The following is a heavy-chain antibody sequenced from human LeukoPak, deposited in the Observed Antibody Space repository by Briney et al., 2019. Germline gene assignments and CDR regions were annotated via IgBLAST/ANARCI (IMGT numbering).Heavy chain of an antibody. J-gene: IGHJ5*02. CDR1: WFPSTKPW. V-gene: IGHV3-15*01. CDR2: IKSKIGGGTT. CDR3: TTPCA. Sequence: PRGSLRHSCEGSWFPSTKPWMRWGRQAPGKGLGWLGRIKSKIGGGTTDYAVPVKGSFTISTDDSKNTLHRQTHSLKTSATRGYDCTTPCACGQGTLVTVSS.